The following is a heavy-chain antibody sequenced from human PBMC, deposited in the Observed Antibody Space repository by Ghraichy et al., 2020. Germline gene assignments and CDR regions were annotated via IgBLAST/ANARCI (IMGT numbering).Heavy chain of an antibody. CDR2: ISSSSSYI. CDR1: GFTFSSYS. D-gene: IGHD3-22*01. CDR3: ARVTLDDSRDY. J-gene: IGHJ4*02. V-gene: IGHV3-21*01. Sequence: LSLTCAASGFTFSSYSMNWVRQAPGKGLEWVSSISSSSSYIYYADSVKGRFTISRDNAKNSLYLQMNSLRAEDTAVYYCARVTLDDSRDYWGQGTLVTVYS.